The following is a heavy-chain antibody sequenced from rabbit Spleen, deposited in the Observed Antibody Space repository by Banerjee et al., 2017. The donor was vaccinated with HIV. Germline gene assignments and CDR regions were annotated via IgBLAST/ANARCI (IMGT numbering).Heavy chain of an antibody. Sequence: QEQLGESGGGLVQPGGSLKLSCKASGFDFSNYGVTWVRQAPGKGLEWIACIDSGSSGFTYFATWAKGRFTCSKTSSTTVTLQMTRLTAADTATYFCARDTSSSFSSYGMDLRGPGTLVTVS. CDR3: ARDTSSSFSSYGMDL. D-gene: IGHD1-1*01. CDR1: GFDFSNYG. CDR2: IDSGSSGFT. V-gene: IGHV1S45*01. J-gene: IGHJ6*01.